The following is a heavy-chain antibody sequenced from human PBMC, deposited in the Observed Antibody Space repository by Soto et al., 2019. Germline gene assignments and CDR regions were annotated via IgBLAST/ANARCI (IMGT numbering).Heavy chain of an antibody. CDR3: AREDIRAAAGTYYYYGMDV. Sequence: PGGSLRLSCAASGFTFSSYSMNWVRQAPGKGLEWVSYISSSSSTIYYADSVKGRFTISRDNAKNSLYLQMNSLRDEDTAVYYCAREDIRAAAGTYYYYGMDVWGQGTTVTVSS. V-gene: IGHV3-48*02. CDR2: ISSSSSTI. J-gene: IGHJ6*02. D-gene: IGHD6-13*01. CDR1: GFTFSSYS.